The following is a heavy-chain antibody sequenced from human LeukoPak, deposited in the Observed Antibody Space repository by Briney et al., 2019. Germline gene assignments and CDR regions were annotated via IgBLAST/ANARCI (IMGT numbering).Heavy chain of an antibody. D-gene: IGHD3-3*01. CDR3: ARDVYYDFWSGYPYNWFDP. J-gene: IGHJ5*02. Sequence: SETLSLTCTVSGGSISSYYWSWIRQPPGKGLEWIGRIYTSGSTNYNPSLKSRVTMSVDTSKNQFSLKLSSVTAADTAVYYCARDVYYDFWSGYPYNWFDPWGQGTLVTVSS. CDR2: IYTSGST. CDR1: GGSISSYY. V-gene: IGHV4-4*07.